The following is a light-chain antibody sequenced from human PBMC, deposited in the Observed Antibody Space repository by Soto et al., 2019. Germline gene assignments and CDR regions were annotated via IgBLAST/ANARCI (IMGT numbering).Light chain of an antibody. Sequence: EIVLTQSPGTLSLSSGERATLSCRASQSVRSNYLAWYQQKPGQVPRLPIYAASSRATSIPDRFGGSGSVTDSTPTISRLEPEDFAVYYCQQYASSPLTFGGGTKVEIK. CDR1: QSVRSNY. V-gene: IGKV3-20*01. CDR3: QQYASSPLT. CDR2: AAS. J-gene: IGKJ4*01.